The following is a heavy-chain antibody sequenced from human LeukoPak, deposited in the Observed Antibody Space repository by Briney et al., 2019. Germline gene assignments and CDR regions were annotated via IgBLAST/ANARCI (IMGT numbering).Heavy chain of an antibody. V-gene: IGHV4-34*01. J-gene: IGHJ4*02. D-gene: IGHD3-3*02. CDR3: ARGQFWSGYSI. Sequence: SETLSLTCAVYGGSFSGYYWSWIRQPPGKGLEWIGEINHRRSTKYNPSLKSRVTMSVDTSKNQFSLNLSSVTAADTAVYYCARGQFWSGYSIWGQGTLVTVSS. CDR1: GGSFSGYY. CDR2: INHRRST.